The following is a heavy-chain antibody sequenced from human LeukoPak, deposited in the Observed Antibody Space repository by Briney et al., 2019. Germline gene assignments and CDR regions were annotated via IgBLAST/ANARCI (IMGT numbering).Heavy chain of an antibody. D-gene: IGHD3-22*01. CDR2: IYYCGNT. V-gene: IGHV4-39*01. CDR3: ATVPDSSGYYCPQGPTPVLFDY. Sequence: SETLSLTCTVSGGSISSSSYYWGWIRQPPGKGLEWIGSIYYCGNTYYNPSLKGRVTISVDTPKTQFSLKLTSVTAANTAVNYCATVPDSSGYYCPQGPTPVLFDYWGQGTLGTVSS. CDR1: GGSISSSSYY. J-gene: IGHJ4*02.